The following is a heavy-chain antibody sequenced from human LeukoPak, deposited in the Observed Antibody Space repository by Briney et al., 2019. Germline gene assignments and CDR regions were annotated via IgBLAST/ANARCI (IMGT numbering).Heavy chain of an antibody. CDR2: VGGRGVKT. V-gene: IGHV3-23*01. CDR1: GFIFSNYA. D-gene: IGHD2-2*01. CDR3: AKRGDCSGTCTYDY. J-gene: IGHJ4*02. Sequence: SGGSLRLSCAASGFIFSNYAIHWVRQAPGKGLEWVSIVGGRGVKTYYADSVKGRFTISRGNSKNTVYLQMNSLRAEDTAVYYCAKRGDCSGTCTYDYWGQGTLVTVSS.